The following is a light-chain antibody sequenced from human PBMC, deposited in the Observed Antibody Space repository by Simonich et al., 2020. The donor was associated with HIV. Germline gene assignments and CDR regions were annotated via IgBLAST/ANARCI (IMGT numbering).Light chain of an antibody. V-gene: IGLV2-14*01. CDR2: DVS. CDR1: SSDVGGYNY. Sequence: QSALTQPASVSGSPGQSITIYCTGNSSDVGGYNYVSWYHQHPGKAPKLIIYDVSKRPSGVSNRFSGSKSGNTASLTISGLQAEDEADYYGSSYTSSSTWVFGGGTRLTVL. J-gene: IGLJ3*02. CDR3: SSYTSSSTWV.